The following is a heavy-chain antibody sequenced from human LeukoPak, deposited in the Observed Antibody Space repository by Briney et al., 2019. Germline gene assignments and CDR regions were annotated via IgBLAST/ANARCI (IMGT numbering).Heavy chain of an antibody. Sequence: SVKVSCKASGGTFSSYAISWVRQAPGQGLEWMGRIIPILSIANYAQKFQGRVTITANKSTSTAYMELSSLRSEDTAVYYCARDGGGYNYQRGQGTLVTVSS. CDR3: ARDGGGYNYQ. CDR1: GGTFSSYA. CDR2: IIPILSIA. J-gene: IGHJ4*02. D-gene: IGHD5-24*01. V-gene: IGHV1-69*04.